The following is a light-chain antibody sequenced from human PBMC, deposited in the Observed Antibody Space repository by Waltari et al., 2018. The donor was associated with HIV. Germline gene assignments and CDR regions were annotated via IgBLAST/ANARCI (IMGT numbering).Light chain of an antibody. Sequence: EIVLTQSPGTLSLSPGERATRSCRASQSVTSSYLAWYQQKPGRAPRLLIYAASSRATGIPDRFSGIGSGTDFTLTISRLEPEDFAVYYCQHYGSSLFGPGTKVDIK. CDR2: AAS. CDR1: QSVTSSY. CDR3: QHYGSSL. J-gene: IGKJ3*01. V-gene: IGKV3-20*01.